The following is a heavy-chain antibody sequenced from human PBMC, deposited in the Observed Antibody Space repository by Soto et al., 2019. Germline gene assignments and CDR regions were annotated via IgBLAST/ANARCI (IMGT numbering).Heavy chain of an antibody. D-gene: IGHD5-12*01. CDR2: TIPLLNVA. CDR1: GGTFSTST. V-gene: IGHV1-69*04. CDR3: ARDSPSGSTYSGYDAIDS. Sequence: ASVKVSCKASGGTFSTSTFTWVRQAPGQGLEWMGRTIPLLNVADYAQDFQGRVTITADKSTSTAYMELTSLISKDTAVYYCARDSPSGSTYSGYDAIDSWGQGTLVTVSS. J-gene: IGHJ4*02.